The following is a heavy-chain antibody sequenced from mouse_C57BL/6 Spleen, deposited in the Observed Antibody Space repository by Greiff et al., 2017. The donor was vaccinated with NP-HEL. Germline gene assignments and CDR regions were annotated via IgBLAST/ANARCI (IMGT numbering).Heavy chain of an antibody. CDR2: IYPGNGDT. CDR1: GYTFTSYN. J-gene: IGHJ4*01. Sequence: QVQLKQSGAELVRPGASVKMSCKASGYTFTSYNMHWVKQTPRQGLEWIGAIYPGNGDTSYNQKFKGKATLTVDKSSSTAYMQLSSLTSEDSAVYFCARSRYYGSSDAMDYWGQGTSVTVSS. CDR3: ARSRYYGSSDAMDY. V-gene: IGHV1-12*01. D-gene: IGHD1-1*01.